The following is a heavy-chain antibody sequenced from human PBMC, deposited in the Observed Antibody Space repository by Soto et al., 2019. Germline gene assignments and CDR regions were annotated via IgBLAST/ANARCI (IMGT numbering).Heavy chain of an antibody. Sequence: SETLSLTCGLSGSLPVGSLSTYFWTWIRQPPGKGLEWIGEINHSASPNYSPSLRGRVTISLDTSKKQFSLNLSSVTAADTAVYFCARARFSQWSQDYYGLDVWGQGTTVTVSS. V-gene: IGHV4-34*01. J-gene: IGHJ6*02. CDR1: GSLPVGSLSTYF. CDR3: ARARFSQWSQDYYGLDV. CDR2: INHSASP. D-gene: IGHD3-3*01.